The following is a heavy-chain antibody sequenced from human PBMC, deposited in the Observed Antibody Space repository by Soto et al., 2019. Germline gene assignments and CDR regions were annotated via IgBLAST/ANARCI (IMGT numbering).Heavy chain of an antibody. Sequence: ASVKVSCKASGYTFTGYYMHWVRQAPGQGLEWMGWINPNSGGTNYAQKFQGWVTMTRDTSISTAYMELSRLRSDDTAVYYCAIYYGSGSYSDYYYYYGMDVWGQGTTVTVSS. J-gene: IGHJ6*02. CDR2: INPNSGGT. D-gene: IGHD3-10*01. V-gene: IGHV1-2*04. CDR1: GYTFTGYY. CDR3: AIYYGSGSYSDYYYYYGMDV.